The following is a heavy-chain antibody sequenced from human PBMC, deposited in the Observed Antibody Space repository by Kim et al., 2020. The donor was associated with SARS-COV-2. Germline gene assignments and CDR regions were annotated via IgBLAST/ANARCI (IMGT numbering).Heavy chain of an antibody. V-gene: IGHV3-15*01. CDR2: IKSKTDGGTT. CDR1: GFTFSNAW. CDR3: TTEDYYYGMDV. Sequence: GGSLRLSCAASGFTFSNAWMSWVRQAPGKGLEWVGRIKSKTDGGTTDYAAPVKGRFTISRDDSKNTLYLQMNSLKTEDTDVYYCTTEDYYYGMDVWGQGTTVTVSS. J-gene: IGHJ6*02.